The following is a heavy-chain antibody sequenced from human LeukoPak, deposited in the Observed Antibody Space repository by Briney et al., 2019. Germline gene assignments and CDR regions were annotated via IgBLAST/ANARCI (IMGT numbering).Heavy chain of an antibody. J-gene: IGHJ6*02. CDR3: ARDITSVAGHYYYGMDV. V-gene: IGHV4-4*07. Sequence: ETLSLTCTVSGGSISSYYWSWIRQPAGKGLEWIGRIYTSGSTNYNPSLKSRVTMSVDTSKNQFSLKLSSVTAANTAVYYCARDITSVAGHYYYGMDVWGQGTTVTVSS. CDR2: IYTSGST. D-gene: IGHD3-10*01. CDR1: GGSISSYY.